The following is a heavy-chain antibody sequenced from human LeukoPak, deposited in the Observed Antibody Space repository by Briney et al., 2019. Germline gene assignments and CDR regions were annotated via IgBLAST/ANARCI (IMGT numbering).Heavy chain of an antibody. Sequence: PSETLSLTCSVSGGSMTNLYWTWIRQPPGKGLEWIGDIYDSGSTRYNTSLESRGTISVETSKNQFSLKLSSVTAADTAVYYCAKGGSTNFYYGDVWGQGTTVTVSS. CDR3: AKGGSTNFYYGDV. CDR1: GGSMTNLY. D-gene: IGHD2/OR15-2a*01. J-gene: IGHJ6*02. V-gene: IGHV4-59*01. CDR2: IYDSGST.